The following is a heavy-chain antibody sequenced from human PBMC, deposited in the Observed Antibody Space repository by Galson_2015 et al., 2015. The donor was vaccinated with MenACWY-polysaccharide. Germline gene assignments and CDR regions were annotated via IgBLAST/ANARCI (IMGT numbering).Heavy chain of an antibody. J-gene: IGHJ5*02. D-gene: IGHD6-19*01. V-gene: IGHV4-59*01. CDR3: AGLMAGSPFGWFDP. CDR1: GGSISSYR. CDR2: IYYTGTT. Sequence: SETLSLTCTVSGGSISSYRWTWIRQPPRKGLEWIGYIYYTGTTKYNPSLTSRVTISVDTSKKYFSLKLSSVTAADTAVYYCAGLMAGSPFGWFDPWGQGTLVTVSS.